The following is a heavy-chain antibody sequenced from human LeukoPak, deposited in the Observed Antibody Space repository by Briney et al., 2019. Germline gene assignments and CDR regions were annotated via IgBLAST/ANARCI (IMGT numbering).Heavy chain of an antibody. Sequence: PSETLSLTCAVYGGSFSGYYWSWIRQPPGKGLEWIGEINHSGSTNYNPSLKSRVTISVDTSKNQFSLKLSSVTSADTAVYYCARSYTYAYSYFDYWGQGTLVTVSS. CDR2: INHSGST. CDR3: ARSYTYAYSYFDY. D-gene: IGHD5-18*01. V-gene: IGHV4-34*01. CDR1: GGSFSGYY. J-gene: IGHJ4*02.